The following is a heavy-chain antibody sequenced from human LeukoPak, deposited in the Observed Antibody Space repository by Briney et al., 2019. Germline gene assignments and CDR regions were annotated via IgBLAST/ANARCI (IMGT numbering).Heavy chain of an antibody. Sequence: GGSVRLSCAASGFTFSSYGMHWVRQAPGKGLEWVAVISYDGSNKYYADSVKGRFTISRDNSKNTLYLQMNSLRAEDTAVYYCAKGRTFDIWGQGTMVTVSS. CDR3: AKGRTFDI. CDR2: ISYDGSNK. CDR1: GFTFSSYG. V-gene: IGHV3-30*18. J-gene: IGHJ3*02.